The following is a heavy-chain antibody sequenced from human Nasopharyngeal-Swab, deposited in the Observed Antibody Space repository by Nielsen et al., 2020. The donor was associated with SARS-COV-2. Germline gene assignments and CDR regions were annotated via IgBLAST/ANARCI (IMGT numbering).Heavy chain of an antibody. CDR2: ISHDENNK. V-gene: IGHV3-30-3*01. D-gene: IGHD2-21*02. CDR1: GFTLSSYA. CDR3: VRDSRKYCRNIDCYMGNWFDP. Sequence: GESLKIPCAASGFTLSSYAMHWVRQAPGKGLEWVAVISHDENNKDYADSVKGRFSVSRDNSKNTVYLQMSSLRSEDTAIYYCVRDSRKYCRNIDCYMGNWFDPWGQGTLVTVSS. J-gene: IGHJ5*02.